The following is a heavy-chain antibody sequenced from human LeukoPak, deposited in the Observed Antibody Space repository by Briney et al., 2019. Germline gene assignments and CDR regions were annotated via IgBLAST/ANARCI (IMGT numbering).Heavy chain of an antibody. CDR1: GFTFSDYY. CDR2: ISSSSSYT. V-gene: IGHV3-11*06. CDR3: ARDSVAGLDY. J-gene: IGHJ4*02. D-gene: IGHD6-19*01. Sequence: GGSLRLSCAASGFTFSDYYMSWIRQAPGKGLEWVSYISSSSSYTNYAVSVKGRFTIDRDNAKNSLYLQMNSLRAEDMAVYYSARDSVAGLDYWGQGTLVTVSS.